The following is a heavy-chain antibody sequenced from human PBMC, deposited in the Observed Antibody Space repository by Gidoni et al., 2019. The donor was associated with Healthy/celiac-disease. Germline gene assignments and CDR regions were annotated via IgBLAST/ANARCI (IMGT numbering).Heavy chain of an antibody. D-gene: IGHD3-3*01. J-gene: IGHJ4*02. V-gene: IGHV4-30-4*01. Sequence: QVQLQESGPGLVKPSQTLSLTCTVSGGSISSGNYYWSWIRQPQGKGLEWIGYIYYSGSTYYNPSRKSRVTISVDTSKNQFSLKLSSVTAADTAVYYCARGVDFWSGYYPRTPFDYWGQGTLVTVSS. CDR3: ARGVDFWSGYYPRTPFDY. CDR1: GGSISSGNYY. CDR2: IYYSGST.